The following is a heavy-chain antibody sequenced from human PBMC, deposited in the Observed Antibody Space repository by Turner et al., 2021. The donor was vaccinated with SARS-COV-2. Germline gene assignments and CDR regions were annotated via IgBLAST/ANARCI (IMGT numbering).Heavy chain of an antibody. V-gene: IGHV3-23*01. CDR3: AKDLGYYGSGSL. J-gene: IGHJ4*02. CDR1: GFTFSSYA. Sequence: PLLESGGCLVQPAGSLILSSAASGFTFSSYAMSWVRQAPGKGLEWVSTISGSGGSTYYADSVKGRFTISRDNSKNTLYLQMNSLRAEDTAVYYCAKDLGYYGSGSLWGQGTLVTVSS. D-gene: IGHD3-10*01. CDR2: ISGSGGST.